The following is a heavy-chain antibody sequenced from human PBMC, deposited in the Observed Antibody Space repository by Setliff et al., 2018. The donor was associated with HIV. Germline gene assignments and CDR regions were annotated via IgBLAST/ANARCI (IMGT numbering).Heavy chain of an antibody. CDR3: ARRGYCSSTSCPDAFDI. Sequence: PGESLKISCKGSGYSFTSYWIGWVRQMPGKGLEWMGIIYPGDSDTRYSPSFQGQVTISADKSISTAYLRWSSLKASDTAMYYCARRGYCSSTSCPDAFDIWGQGTMVTVSS. CDR2: IYPGDSDT. V-gene: IGHV5-51*01. CDR1: GYSFTSYW. J-gene: IGHJ3*02. D-gene: IGHD2-2*01.